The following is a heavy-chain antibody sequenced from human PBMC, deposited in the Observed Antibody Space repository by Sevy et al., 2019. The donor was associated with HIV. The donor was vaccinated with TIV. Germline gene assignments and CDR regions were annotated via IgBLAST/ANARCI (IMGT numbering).Heavy chain of an antibody. CDR2: IYYSGST. CDR1: GGSISSSSYY. V-gene: IGHV4-39*01. CDR3: ARHPSSGSSWCTYYYYYGMDV. D-gene: IGHD6-13*01. Sequence: SETLSLTCTVSGGSISSSSYYWGWIRQPPGKGLEWIGSIYYSGSTYYNPSLKSRVTISVDTSKNQFSLKLSSVTAADTAVYYCARHPSSGSSWCTYYYYYGMDVWGQGTTVTVSS. J-gene: IGHJ6*02.